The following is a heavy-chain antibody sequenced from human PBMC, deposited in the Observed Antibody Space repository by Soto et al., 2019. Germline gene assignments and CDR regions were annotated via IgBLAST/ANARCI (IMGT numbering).Heavy chain of an antibody. CDR2: ISHDGQNI. J-gene: IGHJ4*02. Sequence: QVQLVESGGGVVQPGRSLRLSCAASGFTFSAYGMHWVRQAPGKGLEWVAVISHDGQNIKYADSVKGRFTISRDNSRDTLYLHMKPLRIDDAALYHCANDSDYDTGDYYYGSPDYWGQGTLVTVSS. CDR3: ANDSDYDTGDYYYGSPDY. V-gene: IGHV3-30*18. D-gene: IGHD3-22*01. CDR1: GFTFSAYG.